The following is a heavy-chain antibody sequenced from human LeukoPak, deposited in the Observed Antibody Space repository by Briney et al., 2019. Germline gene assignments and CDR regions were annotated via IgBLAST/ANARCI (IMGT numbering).Heavy chain of an antibody. J-gene: IGHJ1*01. D-gene: IGHD3-22*01. CDR1: GGSFSGYY. V-gene: IGHV4-34*01. CDR2: INHSGST. CDR3: ARDRRTYYYDSSGYYPAYFQH. Sequence: NPSETLSLTCAVYGGSFSGYYWSWIRQPPGKGLEWIGEINHSGSTNYNPSLESRVTISVDTSKNQFSLKLSSVTAADTAVYYCARDRRTYYYDSSGYYPAYFQHWGQGTLVTVSS.